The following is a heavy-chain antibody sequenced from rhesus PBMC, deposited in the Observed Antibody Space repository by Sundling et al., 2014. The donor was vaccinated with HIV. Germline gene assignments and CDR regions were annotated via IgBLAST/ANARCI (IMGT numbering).Heavy chain of an antibody. CDR1: GYSISSGYY. CDR3: ARDGSNGYSSGWSDY. J-gene: IGHJ4*01. V-gene: IGHV4-127*01. CDR2: IYGSGGSN. D-gene: IGHD6-31*01. Sequence: QVQLQESGPGLVKPSETLSLTCAVSGYSISSGYYWNWIRQPPGKGLEWIGSIYGSGGSNYLNPSLKSRVTLSVDTSKNQFSLKLSSVTAADTAVYYCARDGSNGYSSGWSDYWGQGVLVTVSS.